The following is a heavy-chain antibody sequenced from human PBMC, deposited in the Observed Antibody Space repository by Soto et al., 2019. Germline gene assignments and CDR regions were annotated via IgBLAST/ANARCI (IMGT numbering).Heavy chain of an antibody. V-gene: IGHV3-74*01. CDR3: TRSITGFSYADS. D-gene: IGHD2-2*01. CDR1: GFTFSTYW. J-gene: IGHJ4*02. Sequence: EVQLVESGGVLVQPGGSLRLSCAASGFTFSTYWMHWVRQAPGKGLVWVSRIDGDGSDSVYAESVKGRFTISRENAKNTLYLQMNSLSAEDTAVYYCTRSITGFSYADSWGRGTLVTVSS. CDR2: IDGDGSDS.